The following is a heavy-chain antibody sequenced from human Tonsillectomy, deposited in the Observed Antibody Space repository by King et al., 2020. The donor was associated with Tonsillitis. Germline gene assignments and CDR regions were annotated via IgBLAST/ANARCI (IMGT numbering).Heavy chain of an antibody. V-gene: IGHV5-51*03. CDR2: SYPVDSVT. Sequence: QLVQSGAEVKKPGESLKISCKGYGYSFTSHWIGGVSHRLGKGLEWMGISYPVDSVTRYSPAFQGQVTIPADKSIGTAYLQWSSLKASDTAMYYCAKEKWGQVDSWGQGALVTVTS. CDR1: GYSFTSHW. CDR3: AKEKWGQVDS. J-gene: IGHJ4*02. D-gene: IGHD1-26*01.